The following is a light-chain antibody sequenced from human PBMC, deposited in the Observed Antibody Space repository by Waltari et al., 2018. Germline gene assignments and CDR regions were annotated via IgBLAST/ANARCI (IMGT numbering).Light chain of an antibody. J-gene: IGLJ2*01. CDR3: QAWHTTTFVL. CDR2: QDN. CDR1: KRGDKY. Sequence: SFELTQPPSVSVSPGETASITCSGDKRGDKYVSWYQHKPGQSPVLRIYQDNMRPSGIPELFSGSNSGNTATLIISGTQAMDDADYYCQAWHTTTFVLFGGGTKLTVL. V-gene: IGLV3-1*01.